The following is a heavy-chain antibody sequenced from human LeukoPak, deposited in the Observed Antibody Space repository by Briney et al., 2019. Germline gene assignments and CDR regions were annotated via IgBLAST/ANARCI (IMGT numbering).Heavy chain of an antibody. CDR1: GFTFSSYA. CDR3: AREPPITMIVVVITTGSFDI. D-gene: IGHD3-22*01. Sequence: PGGSLRLSCAAAGFTFSSYAMHWVRQAPGKGLEWVAVISYDGSNKYYADSVKGRFTISRDNSKNTLYLQMNSLRAEDTAVYYCAREPPITMIVVVITTGSFDIWGQGTMVTVSS. J-gene: IGHJ3*02. V-gene: IGHV3-30-3*01. CDR2: ISYDGSNK.